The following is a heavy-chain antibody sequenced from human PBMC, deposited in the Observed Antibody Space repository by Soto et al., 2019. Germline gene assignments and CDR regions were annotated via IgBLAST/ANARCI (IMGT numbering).Heavy chain of an antibody. CDR3: ARGVKGVTMVIVSRAKYGMDV. J-gene: IGHJ6*02. CDR1: GGSVSSGSYY. V-gene: IGHV4-61*01. CDR2: IYYSGST. Sequence: LSLTCTVSGGSVSSGSYYWSWIRQPPGKGLEWIGYIYYSGSTNYNPSLKSRVTISVDTSKNQFSLKLSSVTAADTAVYYCARGVKGVTMVIVSRAKYGMDVWGQGTTVTVSS. D-gene: IGHD3-10*01.